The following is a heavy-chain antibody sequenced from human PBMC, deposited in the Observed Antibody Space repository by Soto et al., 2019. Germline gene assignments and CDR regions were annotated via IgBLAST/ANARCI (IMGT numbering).Heavy chain of an antibody. V-gene: IGHV4-59*01. Sequence: QVQLQESGPGLVKPSETLSLTCTVSGGSISSYYWSWIRQPPGKGLEWIGYIYYSGSTNYTPSLKSRVTISVDTSKNQFSLKLSSVTAADTAVYYCARRYGAGFDYWGQGTLVTVSS. D-gene: IGHD3-9*01. CDR2: IYYSGST. J-gene: IGHJ4*02. CDR1: GGSISSYY. CDR3: ARRYGAGFDY.